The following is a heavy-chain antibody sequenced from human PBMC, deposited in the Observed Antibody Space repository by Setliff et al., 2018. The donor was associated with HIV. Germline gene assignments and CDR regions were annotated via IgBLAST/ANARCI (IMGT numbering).Heavy chain of an antibody. CDR2: IWYDGSNK. J-gene: IGHJ4*02. CDR1: GFTFSSYG. CDR3: ARTREPDPFDYDRSAFRSV. Sequence: GSLRLSCAASGFTFSSYGMHWVRQAPGKGLEWVAVIWYDGSNKYYADSVKGRFTISRDNAKKTLYLQMNSLRAEDTAVYYCARTREPDPFDYDRSAFRSVWGQGTLVTVSS. D-gene: IGHD3-22*01. V-gene: IGHV3-33*03.